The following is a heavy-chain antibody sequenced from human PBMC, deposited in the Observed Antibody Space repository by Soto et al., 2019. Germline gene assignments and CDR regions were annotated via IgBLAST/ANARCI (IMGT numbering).Heavy chain of an antibody. CDR1: GFTFKKYA. D-gene: IGHD2-8*02. CDR2: ISGKDGST. V-gene: IGHV3-23*01. Sequence: EVQLLESGGGLVQPGGSLRLACAASGFTFKKYAMTWVRQAPGKGLEWVSTISGKDGSTYYADSVKGRFTISRDNSKNALYLQMSSLRAEYTALYYCVKDWTGDTCPCMDVWGQGTTVTVSS. CDR3: VKDWTGDTCPCMDV. J-gene: IGHJ6*01.